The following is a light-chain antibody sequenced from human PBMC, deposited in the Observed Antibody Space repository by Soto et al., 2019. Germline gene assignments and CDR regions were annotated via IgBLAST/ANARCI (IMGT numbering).Light chain of an antibody. CDR2: EVS. Sequence: QSALTQPASVSGSPGQSITISCTGTSSDVGGYNYVSWYQQHPGKAPKVMIYEVSNRPSGVSNRFPGSKSGNTASLTISGLQAEDEAEYYCSSYTRSSTRVFGGGTKLTVL. CDR1: SSDVGGYNY. J-gene: IGLJ3*02. CDR3: SSYTRSSTRV. V-gene: IGLV2-14*01.